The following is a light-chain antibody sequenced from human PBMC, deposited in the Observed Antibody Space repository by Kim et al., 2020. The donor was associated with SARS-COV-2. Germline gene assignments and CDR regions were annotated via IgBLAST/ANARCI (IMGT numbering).Light chain of an antibody. Sequence: ASVGDIGTITCRSSQSINNCLAWYQQRPGRVPKLLIYAASVLQSGVPSRFSASGSGTNFTLTISSLQPEDVATYYCQKYNSAPWTFGQGTKVDIK. CDR3: QKYNSAPWT. V-gene: IGKV1-27*01. CDR2: AAS. J-gene: IGKJ1*01. CDR1: QSINNC.